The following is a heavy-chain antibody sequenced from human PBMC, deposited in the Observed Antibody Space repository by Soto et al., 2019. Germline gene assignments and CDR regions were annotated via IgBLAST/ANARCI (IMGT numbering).Heavy chain of an antibody. Sequence: GGSLRLSCAASGFIFSNHAMSWVRQVPGKGLEWVSGISAGGNLIYYADSVRGWFTMSRDNSKNMLYLQMNSLRAEDTDVYFCAKRQRIGAADKNFDFWGQGARVTVSS. D-gene: IGHD6-13*01. CDR3: AKRQRIGAADKNFDF. CDR1: GFIFSNHA. CDR2: ISAGGNLI. V-gene: IGHV3-23*01. J-gene: IGHJ4*02.